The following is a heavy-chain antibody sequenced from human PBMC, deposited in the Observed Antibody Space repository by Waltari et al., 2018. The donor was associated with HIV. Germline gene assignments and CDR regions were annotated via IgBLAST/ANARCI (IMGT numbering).Heavy chain of an antibody. CDR1: GGSFTGPS. CDR3: ARGPRPSTVTAPGWYFDL. V-gene: IGHV4-34*02. CDR2: MNDGGKS. D-gene: IGHD2-21*02. J-gene: IGHJ2*01. Sequence: QVDLQQWGTGLLKPSETLSRTCAVYGGSFTGPSWGWIRETPGEGLQWIGEMNDGGKSNYNPTLKSRAVMTIDPSKKQFSLKLKSVTAADTGVYYCARGPRPSTVTAPGWYFDLWGRGTLVTVSS.